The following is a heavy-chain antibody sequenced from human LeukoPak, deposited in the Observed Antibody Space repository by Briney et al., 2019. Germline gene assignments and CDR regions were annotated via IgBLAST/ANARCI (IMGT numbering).Heavy chain of an antibody. CDR3: ARGGYSYGYGKGWFDP. J-gene: IGHJ5*02. CDR2: INHSGST. CDR1: GGSFSGYY. Sequence: SETLSLTCAVYGGSFSGYYWSWIRQPPGKGLEWIGEINHSGSTNYNPSLKSRVTISVDTSKTQFSLKLSSVTAADTAVYYCARGGYSYGYGKGWFDPWGQGALVTVSS. V-gene: IGHV4-34*01. D-gene: IGHD5-18*01.